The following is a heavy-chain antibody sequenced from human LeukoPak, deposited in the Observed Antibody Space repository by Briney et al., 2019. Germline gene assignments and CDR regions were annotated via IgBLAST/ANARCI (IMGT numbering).Heavy chain of an antibody. CDR2: IYYSGST. V-gene: IGHV4-59*12. J-gene: IGHJ4*02. CDR3: ASDSFYDSGGYFYY. CDR1: GGSISSYY. Sequence: SETLSLTCTVSGGSISSYYWSWIRQPPGKGLEWIGYIYYSGSTNYNPSLKSRVTMSVDTSKNQFSLKLTSVTAADTAVYYCASDSFYDSGGYFYYWGQGTPVTVSS. D-gene: IGHD3-22*01.